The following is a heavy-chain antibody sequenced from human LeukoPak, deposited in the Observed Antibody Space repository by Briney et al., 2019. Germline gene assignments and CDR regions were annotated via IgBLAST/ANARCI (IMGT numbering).Heavy chain of an antibody. CDR3: ARGFWNRGTWGPYYFAY. Sequence: GASVKVSCKASGYTFTNHAMQWVRQAPGQRLEWMGWINAGNGNTKYSQNFQGRFIITRDTSAGTVYMDLSSLRSEDTAVYYCARGFWNRGTWGPYYFAYWGQGTLVTVSS. V-gene: IGHV1-3*01. CDR1: GYTFTNHA. J-gene: IGHJ4*02. D-gene: IGHD3-3*01. CDR2: INAGNGNT.